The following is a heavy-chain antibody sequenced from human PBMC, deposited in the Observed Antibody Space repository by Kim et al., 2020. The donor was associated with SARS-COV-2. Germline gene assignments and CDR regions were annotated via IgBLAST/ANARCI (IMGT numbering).Heavy chain of an antibody. Sequence: SLKSRVTISVDTSKNQFSLKLSSVTAADTAVYYCARVALYGSGRNYYFDYWGQGTLVTVSS. J-gene: IGHJ4*02. V-gene: IGHV4-31*02. D-gene: IGHD3-10*01. CDR3: ARVALYGSGRNYYFDY.